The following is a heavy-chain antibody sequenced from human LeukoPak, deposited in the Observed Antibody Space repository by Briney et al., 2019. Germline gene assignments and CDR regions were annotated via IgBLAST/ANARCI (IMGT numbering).Heavy chain of an antibody. CDR1: GFTFSGYG. CDR3: ARVSCDYTTCKYPFDY. J-gene: IGHJ4*02. V-gene: IGHV3-74*01. D-gene: IGHD3-3*01. Sequence: GGSLRLSCAASGFTFSGYGMHWVRQAPGQGLVWLSRLSTDGSSTDYADSVKGRFTISRDNAKNTLYLQMNSLRAEDTAVYYCARVSCDYTTCKYPFDYWGQGTLVTVSS. CDR2: LSTDGSST.